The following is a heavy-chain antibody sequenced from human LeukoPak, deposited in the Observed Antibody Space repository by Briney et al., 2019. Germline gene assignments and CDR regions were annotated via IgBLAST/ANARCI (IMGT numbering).Heavy chain of an antibody. CDR1: GGSISSGGYY. Sequence: KPSETLSLTCTVSGGSISSGGYYWSWIRQPPGKGLEWIGYIYHSGSTYYNPSLKSRVTISVDRSKNQFSLKLSSVTAADTAVYYCARSTTRTSWFDPWGQGTLVTVSS. J-gene: IGHJ5*02. CDR2: IYHSGST. CDR3: ARSTTRTSWFDP. V-gene: IGHV4-30-2*01. D-gene: IGHD2-2*01.